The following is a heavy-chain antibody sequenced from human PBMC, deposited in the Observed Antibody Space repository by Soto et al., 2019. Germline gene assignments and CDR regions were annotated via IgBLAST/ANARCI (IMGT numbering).Heavy chain of an antibody. CDR1: GYTVTSYY. V-gene: IGHV1-46*03. Sequence: ASVKVSCKASGYTVTSYYMHWVRQAPGQGLEWMGIINPSGGSTSYAQKFQGRVTMTRDTSTSTVYMELSSLRSEDTAVYYCARGKNYYDFWSGYYYYFDYWGQGTLVTVSS. CDR3: ARGKNYYDFWSGYYYYFDY. J-gene: IGHJ4*02. CDR2: INPSGGST. D-gene: IGHD3-3*01.